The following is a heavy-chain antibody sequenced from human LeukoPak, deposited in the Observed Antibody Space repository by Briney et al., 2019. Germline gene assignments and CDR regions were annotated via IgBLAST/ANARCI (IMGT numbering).Heavy chain of an antibody. Sequence: QPGGSLRLSCAASGFTFSSYGMHWVRQAPGKGLEWVANIKQDGIEDYYVDSVKGRFTISRDNAKKSLYLQLNSLRAEDTAVYYCARGRSGSGTNYNAAFDIWGQGTMVTVSS. CDR3: ARGRSGSGTNYNAAFDI. J-gene: IGHJ3*02. CDR2: IKQDGIED. V-gene: IGHV3-7*01. CDR1: GFTFSSYG. D-gene: IGHD3-10*01.